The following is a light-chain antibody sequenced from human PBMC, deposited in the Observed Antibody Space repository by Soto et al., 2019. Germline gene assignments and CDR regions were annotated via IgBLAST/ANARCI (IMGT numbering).Light chain of an antibody. J-gene: IGKJ1*01. V-gene: IGKV3-15*01. CDR3: QQYNNWPRGT. CDR2: GAS. Sequence: EIVVTQSPASLSVSPGERATLSCRGSQSVSSNLAWYQQKPGQAPRLLIYGASTRATGIPARFSGSGSGTEFTLTISSLQSEDFAVYYCQQYNNWPRGTFGQGTKVDIK. CDR1: QSVSSN.